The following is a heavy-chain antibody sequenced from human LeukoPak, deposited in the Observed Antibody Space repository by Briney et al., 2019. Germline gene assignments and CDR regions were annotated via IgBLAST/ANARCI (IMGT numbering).Heavy chain of an antibody. CDR2: IKQDGSEK. D-gene: IGHD4-17*01. CDR1: GFSFDDYA. Sequence: GGSLRISCAASGFSFDDYAMHWVRQPPGKGLGWVANIKQDGSEKYYVDSVKGRFTISRDNAKNSLYLQMNSLRAEDTAVYYCARARPRDGDLSQSMWFDPWGQGTLVTVSS. J-gene: IGHJ5*02. CDR3: ARARPRDGDLSQSMWFDP. V-gene: IGHV3-7*01.